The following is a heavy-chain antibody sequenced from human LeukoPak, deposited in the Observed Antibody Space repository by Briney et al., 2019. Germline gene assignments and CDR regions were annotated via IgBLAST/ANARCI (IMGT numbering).Heavy chain of an antibody. CDR1: GGSISSYY. D-gene: IGHD6-6*01. V-gene: IGHV4-59*01. CDR2: IYYSGST. CDR3: ARGPLGIAARPGGGDY. Sequence: SETLSLTCTVSGGSISSYYWSWIRQPPGKGLEWIGYIYYSGSTNYNPSLKSRVTISVDTSKNQFSLNLSSVTAADTAGYYWARGPLGIAARPGGGDYWGQGTLVTVSS. J-gene: IGHJ4*02.